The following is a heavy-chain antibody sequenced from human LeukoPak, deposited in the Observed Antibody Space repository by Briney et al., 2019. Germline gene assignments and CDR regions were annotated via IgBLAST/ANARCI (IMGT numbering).Heavy chain of an antibody. J-gene: IGHJ5*02. CDR3: ARHSGGTYYVSLDP. Sequence: SGTLSLTCAVSGGSISSDNWWSWVRQPPGKGLEWIGEIYHSGSTNQNPSLKSRVTISVGTSKNQFSLKLSSVTAADTAVYYCARHSGGTYYVSLDPWGQGTLVTVSS. D-gene: IGHD1-26*01. CDR1: GGSISSDNW. CDR2: IYHSGST. V-gene: IGHV4-4*02.